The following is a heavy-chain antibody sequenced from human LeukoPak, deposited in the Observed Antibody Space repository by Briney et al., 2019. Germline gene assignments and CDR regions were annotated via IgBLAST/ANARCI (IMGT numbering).Heavy chain of an antibody. CDR2: ISWNSGSI. V-gene: IGHV3-9*01. CDR3: AKDKAPLYSGYDWDLDF. Sequence: TGGSLRLSCAASGFTFHQYAIHWVRQVPGKGLEWVSGISWNSGSIGYADSVRGRFTISRDNAKNSVYLQMNSLRAEDTALYYCAKDKAPLYSGYDWDLDFCGQGTLVIVSS. D-gene: IGHD5-12*01. J-gene: IGHJ4*02. CDR1: GFTFHQYA.